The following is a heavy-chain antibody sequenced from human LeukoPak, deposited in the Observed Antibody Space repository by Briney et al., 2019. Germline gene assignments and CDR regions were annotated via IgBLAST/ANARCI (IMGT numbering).Heavy chain of an antibody. CDR2: ISGSGDKT. CDR3: AKDHYYDSSAFPFDTFDM. D-gene: IGHD3-22*01. Sequence: PGGSLRLSCAASGFTFSSYAMSWVRQAPGKGLEWVSTISGSGDKTYYADSVKGRFTTSRDNSKNTLYLQMNSLRAEDTAVYNCAKDHYYDSSAFPFDTFDMWGQGTMVTVSS. J-gene: IGHJ3*02. V-gene: IGHV3-23*01. CDR1: GFTFSSYA.